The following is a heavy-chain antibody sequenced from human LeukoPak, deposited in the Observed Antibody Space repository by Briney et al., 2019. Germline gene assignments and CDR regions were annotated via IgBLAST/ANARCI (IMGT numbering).Heavy chain of an antibody. Sequence: GGSLRLSCAASGFIVSSKDMSWVRQAPGKGLEWVANIKQDGSEKYYVDSVKGRFTISRDNAKNSLYLQMNSLRAEDTAVYYCARENYGSSGSFDSWGQGTLVTVSS. CDR1: GFIVSSKD. CDR3: ARENYGSSGSFDS. D-gene: IGHD3-22*01. V-gene: IGHV3-7*01. CDR2: IKQDGSEK. J-gene: IGHJ4*02.